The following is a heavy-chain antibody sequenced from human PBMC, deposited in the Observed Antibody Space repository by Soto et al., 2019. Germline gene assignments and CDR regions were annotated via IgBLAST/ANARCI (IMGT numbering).Heavy chain of an antibody. Sequence: GASVKVSCKASGGTFSSYAISWVRQAPGQGLEWMGGIIPIFGTANYAQKFQGRVTITADKSTSTAYMELSSLRSEDTAVYYCARLYSGYDSPYGMDVWGQGTTVTVSS. CDR3: ARLYSGYDSPYGMDV. CDR2: IIPIFGTA. J-gene: IGHJ6*02. V-gene: IGHV1-69*06. CDR1: GGTFSSYA. D-gene: IGHD5-12*01.